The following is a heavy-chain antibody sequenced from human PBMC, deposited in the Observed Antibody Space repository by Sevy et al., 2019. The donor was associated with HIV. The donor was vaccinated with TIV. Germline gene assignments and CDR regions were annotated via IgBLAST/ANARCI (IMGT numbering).Heavy chain of an antibody. V-gene: IGHV1-18*01. D-gene: IGHD3-22*01. Sequence: ASVKVSCKASGYTFTTYPIGWVRQAPGQGLEWMGWISTYSGETRDAQKFQGRATMTTDTSTSTAYLEPRSLRSDDTAVYYCARDSDGSGHYYADYFDYWGQGTLVTVSS. CDR2: ISTYSGET. CDR3: ARDSDGSGHYYADYFDY. J-gene: IGHJ4*02. CDR1: GYTFTTYP.